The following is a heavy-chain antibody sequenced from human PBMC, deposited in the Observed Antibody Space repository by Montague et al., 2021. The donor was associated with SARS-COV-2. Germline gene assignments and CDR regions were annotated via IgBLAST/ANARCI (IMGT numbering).Heavy chain of an antibody. CDR2: INHSGST. Sequence: SETLSLTCAVYGGSFSGYYWSWIRQPPGRGLEWIGEINHSGSTNYNPSLKSRVTISVDTSKSQFSLNMSSVTAADTAVYYCARVRAVPAAMRIFTLGRSYYGMDVWGHGTTVTVSS. V-gene: IGHV4-34*01. CDR3: ARVRAVPAAMRIFTLGRSYYGMDV. CDR1: GGSFSGYY. J-gene: IGHJ6*02. D-gene: IGHD2-2*01.